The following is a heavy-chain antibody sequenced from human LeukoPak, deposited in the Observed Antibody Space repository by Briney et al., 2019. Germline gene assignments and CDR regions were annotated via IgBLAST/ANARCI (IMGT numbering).Heavy chain of an antibody. D-gene: IGHD3-3*01. V-gene: IGHV1-18*01. CDR3: ARDRGELRFLEWLLPLDY. CDR2: ISAYNGNT. J-gene: IGHJ4*02. Sequence: GASVKVSCKASGYTFTSYGISWVRQAPGQGLEWMGWISAYNGNTNYAQKLQGRVTMTTDTSTSTAYMELRSLRSDDTAMYYCARDRGELRFLEWLLPLDYWGQGTLVTVSS. CDR1: GYTFTSYG.